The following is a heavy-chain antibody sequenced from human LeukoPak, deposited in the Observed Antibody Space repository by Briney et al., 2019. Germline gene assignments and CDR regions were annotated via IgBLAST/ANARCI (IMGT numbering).Heavy chain of an antibody. V-gene: IGHV1-2*02. CDR3: ARDRITVVRGFIGY. D-gene: IGHD3-10*01. Sequence: ASVKVSCRASGYTFNDYYIHWVRQAPGQGLEWMGWINPNTGGTNYAQKFQGRVTMTRDTSISTVYMELSRLRSDDTAVYSCARDRITVVRGFIGYWGQGTLVTVSS. CDR2: INPNTGGT. J-gene: IGHJ4*02. CDR1: GYTFNDYY.